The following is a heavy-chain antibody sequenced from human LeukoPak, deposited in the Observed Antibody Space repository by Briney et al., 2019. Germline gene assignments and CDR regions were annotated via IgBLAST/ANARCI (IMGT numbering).Heavy chain of an antibody. CDR3: ARVFNSRVVTAPGLNWFDP. CDR2: IIPIFGTA. V-gene: IGHV1-69*01. D-gene: IGHD2-21*02. CDR1: GGTFSSYA. J-gene: IGHJ5*02. Sequence: GSSVKVSCKASGGTFSSYAISWVRQAPGQGLEWMGGIIPIFGTANYAQKFQGRVTITADESTSTAYMELSSLRSEDTAVYYCARVFNSRVVTAPGLNWFDPWGQGTLVTVSS.